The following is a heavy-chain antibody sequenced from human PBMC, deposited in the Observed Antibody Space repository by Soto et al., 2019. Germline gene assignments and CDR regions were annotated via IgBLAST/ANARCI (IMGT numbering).Heavy chain of an antibody. J-gene: IGHJ5*02. Sequence: ASVKVSCKASGYTFTSYGISWVRQAPGQGLEWMGWINAGNGNTKYSQKFQGRVTITRDTSASTAYVELSSLRSEDTAVYYCAGDDNRYSERFRHPLYPWCHGTLVCVS. D-gene: IGHD2-15*01. CDR2: INAGNGNT. CDR1: GYTFTSYG. CDR3: AGDDNRYSERFRHPLYP. V-gene: IGHV1-3*01.